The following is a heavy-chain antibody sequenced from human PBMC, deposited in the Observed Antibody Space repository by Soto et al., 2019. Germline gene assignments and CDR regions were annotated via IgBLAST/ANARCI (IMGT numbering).Heavy chain of an antibody. CDR3: ARAQGGWELLTDY. CDR2: IWYDGSNK. CDR1: GFTFSSYG. J-gene: IGHJ4*02. D-gene: IGHD1-26*01. Sequence: QVQLVESGGGVVQPGRSLRLSCAASGFTFSSYGMHWVRQAPGKGLEWVAVIWYDGSNKYYADSVKGRFTISRDNSKNTLYLQMNSLRAEDTAVYYCARAQGGWELLTDYWGQGTLVTVSS. V-gene: IGHV3-33*01.